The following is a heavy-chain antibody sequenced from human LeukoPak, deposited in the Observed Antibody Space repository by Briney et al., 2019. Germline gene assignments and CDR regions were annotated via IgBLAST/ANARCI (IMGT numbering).Heavy chain of an antibody. J-gene: IGHJ3*02. CDR2: ISSSSSYI. V-gene: IGHV3-21*01. CDR1: GFTFSSYS. D-gene: IGHD2-15*01. Sequence: GGSLRLSCAVPGFTFSSYSMNWVRQAPGKGLEWVSSISSSSSYIYYADSVKGRFTISRDNAKNSLYLQMNSLRAEDTAVYYCARDSKYCSGGSCYEGAFDIWGQGIMVTVSS. CDR3: ARDSKYCSGGSCYEGAFDI.